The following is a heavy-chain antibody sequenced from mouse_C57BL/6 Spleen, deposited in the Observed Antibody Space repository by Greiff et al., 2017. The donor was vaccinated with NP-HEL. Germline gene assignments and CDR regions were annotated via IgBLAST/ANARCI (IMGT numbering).Heavy chain of an antibody. V-gene: IGHV1-69*01. CDR2: IDPSDSYT. CDR1: GYTFTSYW. CDR3: ARGYYGSRMYFDY. Sequence: VQLQQSGAELVMPGASVKLSCKASGYTFTSYWMHWVKQRPGQGLEWIGEIDPSDSYTNYNQKFKGKSTLTVDKSSSTAYMQLSSLTSEDSAVYYCARGYYGSRMYFDYWGQGTTLTVSS. J-gene: IGHJ2*01. D-gene: IGHD1-1*01.